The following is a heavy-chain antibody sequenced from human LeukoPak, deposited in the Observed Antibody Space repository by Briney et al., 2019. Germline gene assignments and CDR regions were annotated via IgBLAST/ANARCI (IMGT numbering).Heavy chain of an antibody. D-gene: IGHD3-10*01. J-gene: IGHJ4*02. CDR3: AKEAHGSGTYYSDY. Sequence: GASVKVSCKASGYTFTGYYMHWVRQAPGQGPEWMGWINPNSGGTNYAQKFQGRVTMTRDTSISTAYMELSRLRSDDTAVYYCAKEAHGSGTYYSDYWGQGTLVTVSS. CDR2: INPNSGGT. CDR1: GYTFTGYY. V-gene: IGHV1-2*02.